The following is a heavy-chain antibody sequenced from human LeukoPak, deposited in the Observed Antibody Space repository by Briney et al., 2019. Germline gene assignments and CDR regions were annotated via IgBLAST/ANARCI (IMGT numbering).Heavy chain of an antibody. V-gene: IGHV1-8*01. D-gene: IGHD3-10*01. CDR1: GFTFTNYD. J-gene: IGHJ5*02. CDR3: VRDGEGVAISVNYWFDP. Sequence: ASVKVSCKACGFTFTNYDINWVRQATGQGLEWIGWMNPRNGNTGYAQKFQGRVTMTRDTSISTAYMELRSLRSEDTAVYYCVRDGEGVAISVNYWFDPWGQGTLVTVSS. CDR2: MNPRNGNT.